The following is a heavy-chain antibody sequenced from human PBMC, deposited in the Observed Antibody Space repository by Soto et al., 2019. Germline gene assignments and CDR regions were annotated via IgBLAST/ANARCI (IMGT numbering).Heavy chain of an antibody. Sequence: QVQLVQSGAEVKKPGASVKVSCKASGYTFTSYAMHWVRQAPGQRLEWMGWINAGNGNTKYSQKFQGRVTITRDTSASPAYMELSSLRCEGTAVYYCARALGSRRLVWFDPWGQGTLVTVSS. V-gene: IGHV1-3*01. CDR1: GYTFTSYA. J-gene: IGHJ5*02. CDR3: ARALGSRRLVWFDP. D-gene: IGHD2-15*01. CDR2: INAGNGNT.